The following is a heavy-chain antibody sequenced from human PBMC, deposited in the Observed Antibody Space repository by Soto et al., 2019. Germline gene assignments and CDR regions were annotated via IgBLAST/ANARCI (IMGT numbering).Heavy chain of an antibody. CDR3: ARGGGVPFDY. V-gene: IGHV3-48*01. D-gene: IGHD3-10*01. J-gene: IGHJ4*02. CDR2: ISYGSSII. CDR1: GVTFSSDN. Sequence: EVQLVESGGGLVQPGGSLRLSCAASGVTFSSDNMRWVRLAPGKGLEWISYISYGSSIIYYADSVKGRFTISRDNAKNSLYLQMNSLRPEDTAVYYCARGGGVPFDYWGQGTVVTVSS.